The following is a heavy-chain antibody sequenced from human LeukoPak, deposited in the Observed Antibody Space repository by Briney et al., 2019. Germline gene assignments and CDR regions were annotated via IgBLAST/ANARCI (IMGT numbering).Heavy chain of an antibody. CDR3: ARDTPVAYYYYMDV. V-gene: IGHV3-74*03. CDR1: GFTFRGYW. J-gene: IGHJ6*03. CDR2: INGDGSSA. D-gene: IGHD6-19*01. Sequence: GGSLRLSCAGSGFTFRGYWIHWVRQVPGKGLVWVSRINGDGSSATYADSVKGRFTISRDDAKNTLYLQMNSLRAEDTAVYYCARDTPVAYYYYMDVWGKGTTVTVSS.